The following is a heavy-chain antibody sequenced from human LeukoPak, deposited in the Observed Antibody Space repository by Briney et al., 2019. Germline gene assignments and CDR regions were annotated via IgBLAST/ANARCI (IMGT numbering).Heavy chain of an antibody. D-gene: IGHD5-12*01. Sequence: SETLSLTCAVYGGSFSGYYWTWIRQPPGKGLEWIGEINHSGTTNYNPSLKSRLTISLDTSKNQFSLKLSSVTAADTAVYYCARGFVVAIKYRGQGTLVAVSS. J-gene: IGHJ4*02. CDR2: INHSGTT. CDR3: ARGFVVAIKY. V-gene: IGHV4-34*01. CDR1: GGSFSGYY.